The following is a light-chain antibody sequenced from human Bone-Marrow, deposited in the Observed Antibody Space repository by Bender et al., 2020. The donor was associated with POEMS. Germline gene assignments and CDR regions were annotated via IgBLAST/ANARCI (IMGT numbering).Light chain of an antibody. CDR1: SSHGETYNL. Sequence: QSALTQPASVSGSPGQSITISCTGVSSHGETYNLVSWYQQHPGKAPKLVIYEGTKRPSGVSDRFSGSKSGNTASLTISGLQADEEANYYCSSYAHTTFDVLFGGGTQLTVL. CDR2: EGT. CDR3: SSYAHTTFDVL. J-gene: IGLJ2*01. V-gene: IGLV2-23*01.